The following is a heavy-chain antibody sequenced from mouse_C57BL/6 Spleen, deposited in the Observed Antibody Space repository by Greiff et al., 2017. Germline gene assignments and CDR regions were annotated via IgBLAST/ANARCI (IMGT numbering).Heavy chain of an antibody. Sequence: VQLQQSGTVLARPGASVKMSCKTSGYTFTSYWMHWVKQRPGQGLEWIGAIYPGNSDTSYNQKFKGKAILTADKSSSTAYMELRSLTSEDSAVYYCTRGGNFHFDYWGQGTTLTVSS. CDR3: TRGGNFHFDY. D-gene: IGHD2-1*01. J-gene: IGHJ2*01. CDR2: IYPGNSDT. CDR1: GYTFTSYW. V-gene: IGHV1-5*01.